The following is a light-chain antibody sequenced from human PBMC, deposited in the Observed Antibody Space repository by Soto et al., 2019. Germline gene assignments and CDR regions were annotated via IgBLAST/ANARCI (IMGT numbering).Light chain of an antibody. CDR3: QQTSAFPRT. Sequence: DIQMTQSPSSVSASVGDRLTIICRASRDISNSLAWYQQTPGKAPKLLLRGASSLHRGVPSRFSGGGAGTEFTLTISSLQPEDFATYYCQQTSAFPRTFGQGTKV. V-gene: IGKV1-12*01. J-gene: IGKJ1*01. CDR1: RDISNS. CDR2: GAS.